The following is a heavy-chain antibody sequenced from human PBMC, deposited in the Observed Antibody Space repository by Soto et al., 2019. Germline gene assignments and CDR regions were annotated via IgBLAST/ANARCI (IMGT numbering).Heavy chain of an antibody. V-gene: IGHV3-21*01. CDR3: AREETAWPLAYGLDV. CDR2: ITRNSDI. CDR1: GFTFSSYS. J-gene: IGHJ6*02. D-gene: IGHD2-21*02. Sequence: GGSLRLSCAASGFTFSSYSMHWVRQAPGKGLEWVSAITRNSDIYYADSVKGRFTISRDNAQNSVSLQMDSLRAEDTAVYYCAREETAWPLAYGLDVWGQGTPVTVYS.